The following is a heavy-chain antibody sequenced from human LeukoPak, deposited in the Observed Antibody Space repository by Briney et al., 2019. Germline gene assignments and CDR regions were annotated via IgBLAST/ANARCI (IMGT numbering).Heavy chain of an antibody. D-gene: IGHD1-26*01. Sequence: AGRSLRLSCATSGFTFSNHAMHWVRQASGKGLEWVSAIGTAGDTFYPGSVKGRFTISRENAKNSLSLQMNSLRAEDTAVYYCVRQQTPHGNFDYWGQGTLVTVSS. V-gene: IGHV3-13*01. J-gene: IGHJ4*02. CDR3: VRQQTPHGNFDY. CDR2: IGTAGDT. CDR1: GFTFSNHA.